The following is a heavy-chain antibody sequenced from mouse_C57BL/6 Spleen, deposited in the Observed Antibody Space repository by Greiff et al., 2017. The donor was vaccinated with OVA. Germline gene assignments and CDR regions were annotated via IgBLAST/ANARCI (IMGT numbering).Heavy chain of an antibody. CDR3: ARHAIAYGNYDDFDY. Sequence: DVQLVESGGDLVKPGGSLKLSCAASGFTFSSYGKSWVRQTPDKRLEWVATISSGGSYTYYPDSVKGRFTISRDNAKNTLYLQMSSLKSEDTAMYYCARHAIAYGNYDDFDYWGQGTTLTVSS. D-gene: IGHD2-1*01. CDR1: GFTFSSYG. V-gene: IGHV5-6*01. CDR2: ISSGGSYT. J-gene: IGHJ2*01.